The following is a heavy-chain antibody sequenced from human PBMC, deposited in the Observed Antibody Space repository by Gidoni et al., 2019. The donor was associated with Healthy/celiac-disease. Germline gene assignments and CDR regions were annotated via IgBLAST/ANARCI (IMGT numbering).Heavy chain of an antibody. Sequence: EVQLLESGGGLVQPGGSLRLSCPASGFPFSSYAMSWVRQAPGKGLEWVSAISGSGGSTYYADSVKGRFTISRDNSKNTLYLQMNSLRAEDTAVYYCASSRRIQLWKSWYFDLWGRGTLVTVSS. D-gene: IGHD5-18*01. CDR2: ISGSGGST. CDR3: ASSRRIQLWKSWYFDL. J-gene: IGHJ2*01. CDR1: GFPFSSYA. V-gene: IGHV3-23*01.